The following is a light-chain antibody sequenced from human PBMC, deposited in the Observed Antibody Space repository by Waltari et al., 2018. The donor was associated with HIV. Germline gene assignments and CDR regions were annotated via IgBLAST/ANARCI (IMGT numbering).Light chain of an antibody. J-gene: IGLJ1*01. V-gene: IGLV3-25*03. CDR1: ALSKRY. Sequence: SYDLTQPPSVSVSPGQTARITCSGAALSKRYVYWYQQKQGQAPVMVIYRDNERPSGIPERFSGSSSETTVTLSISGVQAEDEADYYCQVADSSGTYVFGTGTKVTVL. CDR2: RDN. CDR3: QVADSSGTYV.